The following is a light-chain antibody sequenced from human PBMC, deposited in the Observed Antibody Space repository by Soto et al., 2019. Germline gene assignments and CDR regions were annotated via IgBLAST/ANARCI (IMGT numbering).Light chain of an antibody. CDR1: ESVSSSY. V-gene: IGKV3-20*01. CDR2: GAS. Sequence: ENVLTQFPGTLSLSPGETATLSCWASESVSSSYLAWYQQRPGQPPRLLIYGASSRATGIPDRFSGSGSGTDFTLTISRLEPEDFAVYYCQQYSSSPWTFGQGTKVEIK. J-gene: IGKJ1*01. CDR3: QQYSSSPWT.